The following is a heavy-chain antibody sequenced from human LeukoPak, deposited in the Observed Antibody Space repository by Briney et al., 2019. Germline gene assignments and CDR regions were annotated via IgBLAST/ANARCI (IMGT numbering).Heavy chain of an antibody. J-gene: IGHJ4*02. D-gene: IGHD2-15*01. CDR1: GYTFTSYA. CDR3: ARSRVGYCGGGSCYGHYYFDY. V-gene: IGHV1-3*03. CDR2: INAGNGNT. Sequence: ASVKVSCKASGYTFTSYAMHWVRQAPGQRLEWMGWINAGNGNTKYSQEFQGRVTITRDTSASTAYMELSSLRSEDMAVYYCARSRVGYCGGGSCYGHYYFDYWGQGTLVTVSS.